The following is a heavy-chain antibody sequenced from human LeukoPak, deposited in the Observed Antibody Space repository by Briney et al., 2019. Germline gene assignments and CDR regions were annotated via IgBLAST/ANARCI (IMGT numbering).Heavy chain of an antibody. Sequence: PSETLSLTCTVSGGSISSSSYYWGWTRQPPGKGLEWIGSLYYGGRTYYNPSLKSRVTISVDTSKNQFSLRLSSVTAADTAVYYCAMTTVTTFFSASDDSWGQGTLVTVSS. V-gene: IGHV4-39*01. CDR3: AMTTVTTFFSASDDS. D-gene: IGHD4-17*01. CDR2: LYYGGRT. J-gene: IGHJ4*02. CDR1: GGSISSSSYY.